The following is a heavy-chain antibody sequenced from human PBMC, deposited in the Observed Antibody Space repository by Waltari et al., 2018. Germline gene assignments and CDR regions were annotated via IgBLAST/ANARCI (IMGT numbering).Heavy chain of an antibody. Sequence: QVQLQESGPGLVQPSATLSLTCSVSGGSIRPYYWNWIRQSPGKGLEWIGYIYYRGSTIYNPSLSSLVSMSVDTSKNQFSLKLTSVTAADTAVYYCARGNVVVPVASNWFDPWGQGTLVTVSS. CDR2: IYYRGST. V-gene: IGHV4-59*01. D-gene: IGHD2-2*01. J-gene: IGHJ5*02. CDR1: GGSIRPYY. CDR3: ARGNVVVPVASNWFDP.